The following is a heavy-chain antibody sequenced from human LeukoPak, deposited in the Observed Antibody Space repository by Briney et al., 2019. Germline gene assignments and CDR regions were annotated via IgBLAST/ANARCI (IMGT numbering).Heavy chain of an antibody. CDR2: INHSGSA. J-gene: IGHJ4*02. CDR3: ARRVGQKTTVDY. V-gene: IGHV4-34*01. Sequence: PSGTLSLTCAVYGESFSGYYWSWIRQSPGKGLEWIGEINHSGSANYNPSLKSRVTILVDTSKNQFSLKLSSVTAADTAVYFCARRVGQKTTVDYWGQGTLVTVSS. D-gene: IGHD4-11*01. CDR1: GESFSGYY.